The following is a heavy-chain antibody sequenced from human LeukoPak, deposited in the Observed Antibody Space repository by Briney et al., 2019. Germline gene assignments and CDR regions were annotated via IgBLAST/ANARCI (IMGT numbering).Heavy chain of an antibody. CDR3: ARGGPSLGVDY. D-gene: IGHD5/OR15-5a*01. J-gene: IGHJ4*02. CDR2: ISYSGST. V-gene: IGHV4-61*01. Sequence: PSETLSLTCTVSGGSVSSGNYYWSWIRQPPGKGLGWIGYISYSGSTNYNPSLKSRVTISVDTSKNRFSLRLSSVAAADTAVYYCARGGPSLGVDYWGQGTLVTVSP. CDR1: GGSVSSGNYY.